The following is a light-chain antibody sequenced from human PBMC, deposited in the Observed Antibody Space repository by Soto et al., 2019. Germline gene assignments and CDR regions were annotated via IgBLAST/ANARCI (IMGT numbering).Light chain of an antibody. Sequence: AIQMTQSPSSLSASIGDRVTITCRASQGIKNDLGWYQQKPGRVPKLLIYAASTLQSGVPSRFSGSGSGTDFTLTISSLQTEDFATYYCLQDYNYPRTFGQGTKVEIK. CDR2: AAS. J-gene: IGKJ1*01. CDR3: LQDYNYPRT. CDR1: QGIKND. V-gene: IGKV1-6*01.